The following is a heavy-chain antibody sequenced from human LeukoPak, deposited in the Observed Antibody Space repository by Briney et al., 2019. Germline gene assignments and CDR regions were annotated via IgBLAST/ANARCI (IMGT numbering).Heavy chain of an antibody. D-gene: IGHD2-2*01. V-gene: IGHV5-51*01. CDR1: GYSFTSYW. J-gene: IGHJ4*02. Sequence: GSLKISCKGSGYSFTSYWIGWVRQMPGKGLEWMGIIYPGDSDTRYSPSFRGQVTITADKSISTAYLQWSSLKASDTAMYYCARGVPAAISPPTHWGQGTLVTVSS. CDR3: ARGVPAAISPPTH. CDR2: IYPGDSDT.